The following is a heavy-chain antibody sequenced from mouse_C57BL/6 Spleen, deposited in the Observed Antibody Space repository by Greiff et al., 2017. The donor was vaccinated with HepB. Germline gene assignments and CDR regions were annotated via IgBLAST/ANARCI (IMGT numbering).Heavy chain of an antibody. Sequence: VKVVESGAELVRPGASVTLSCKASGYTFTDYEMHWVKQTPVHGLEWIGAIDPETGGTAYNQKFKGKAILTADKSSSTAYMELRSLTSEDSAVYYCTGGNAMDYWGQGTSVTVSS. V-gene: IGHV1-15*01. J-gene: IGHJ4*01. CDR3: TGGNAMDY. CDR1: GYTFTDYE. CDR2: IDPETGGT.